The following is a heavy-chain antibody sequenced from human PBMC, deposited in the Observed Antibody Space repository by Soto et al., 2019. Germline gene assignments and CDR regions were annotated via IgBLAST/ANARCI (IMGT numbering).Heavy chain of an antibody. D-gene: IGHD1-26*01. CDR3: ARGVGSSPPQY. CDR2: IYASGSP. J-gene: IGHJ4*02. CDR1: GGSVSVYY. Sequence: QVQLQESGPGQVKPSETLSLTCTISGGSVSVYYWSWIRQSTGPGLEWIGYIYASGSPYYNPSLRSRVTISADTSKNQISLKLTSPTAADTAVYYCARGVGSSPPQYWGRGTLVTVSS. V-gene: IGHV4-59*02.